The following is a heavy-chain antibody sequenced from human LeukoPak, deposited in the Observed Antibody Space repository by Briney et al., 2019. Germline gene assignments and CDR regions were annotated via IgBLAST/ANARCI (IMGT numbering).Heavy chain of an antibody. D-gene: IGHD1-7*01. CDR3: ARQTGTTRYGMDV. CDR2: IYYNGNT. J-gene: IGHJ6*02. Sequence: SETLSLTCTVSGGSISSGSYYWGWIRQPPGKRLEWIGSIYYNGNTYYNPSLKSRVTISVDTSKDHFSLKLSSVTAADTAVYYCARQTGTTRYGMDVWGQGTTVTVSS. V-gene: IGHV4-39*01. CDR1: GGSISSGSYY.